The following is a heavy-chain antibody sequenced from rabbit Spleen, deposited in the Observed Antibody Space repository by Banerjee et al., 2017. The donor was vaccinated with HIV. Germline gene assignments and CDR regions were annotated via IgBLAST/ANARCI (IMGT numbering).Heavy chain of an antibody. D-gene: IGHD4-1*01. Sequence: QEQLVESGGGLFQPGGSLALTCKASGFSLNNNYVMCWVRQAPGKGLEWIGCVYSGANGNTYYANWVNDRFTISKASSTTVTLQMTSLTAADTATYFCARDLAGAIGWNFYLWGPGTSSPS. CDR2: VYSGANGNT. CDR1: GFSLNNNYV. J-gene: IGHJ4*01. CDR3: ARDLAGAIGWNFYL. V-gene: IGHV1S45*01.